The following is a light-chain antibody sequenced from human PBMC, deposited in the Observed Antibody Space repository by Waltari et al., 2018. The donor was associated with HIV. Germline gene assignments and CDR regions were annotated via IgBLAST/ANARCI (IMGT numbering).Light chain of an antibody. V-gene: IGKV2-28*01. CDR3: LQSLHTPRFS. CDR2: LAS. J-gene: IGKJ3*01. CDR1: QSLLHNNGNNY. Sequence: DIVLTQSPLSLPVAPGESDSISCSARQSLLHNNGNNYLDWYVQKPGQSPQPLIYLASHRASGVPERFSGSGSGTNFTLKIIRVEAEDVGTYYCLQSLHTPRFSFGPGTKVD.